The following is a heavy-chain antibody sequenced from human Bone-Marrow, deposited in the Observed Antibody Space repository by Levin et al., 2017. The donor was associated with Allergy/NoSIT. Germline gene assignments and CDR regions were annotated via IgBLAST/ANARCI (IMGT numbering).Heavy chain of an antibody. CDR2: ISYDGSNK. CDR3: AKHHSGSNKSDY. D-gene: IGHD1-26*01. J-gene: IGHJ4*02. CDR1: GFTFSSYG. V-gene: IGHV3-30*18. Sequence: GESLKISCAAAGFTFSSYGMHWVRQAPGKGLEWVAVISYDGSNKYYADSVKGRFTISRDNSKNTLYLQMNSLRAEDTAVYYCAKHHSGSNKSDYWGQGTLVTVSS.